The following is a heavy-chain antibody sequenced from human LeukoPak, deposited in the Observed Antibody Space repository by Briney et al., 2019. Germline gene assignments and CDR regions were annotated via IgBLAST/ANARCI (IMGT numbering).Heavy chain of an antibody. Sequence: GGSLRLSCAASGFTLSGYSMSWVRQAPGKGLEYVSAISSNGGSTYYANSVKGRFTISRDNSKNTLYLQMGSLRAEDMAVYYCARGSSSWYGWDYWGQGTLVTVSS. CDR1: GFTLSGYS. J-gene: IGHJ4*02. V-gene: IGHV3-64*01. CDR3: ARGSSSWYGWDY. CDR2: ISSNGGST. D-gene: IGHD6-13*01.